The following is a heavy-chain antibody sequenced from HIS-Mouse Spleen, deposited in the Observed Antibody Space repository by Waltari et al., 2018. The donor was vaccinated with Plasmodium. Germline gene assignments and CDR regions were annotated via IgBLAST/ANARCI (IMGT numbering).Heavy chain of an antibody. CDR2: IYYSGST. J-gene: IGHJ4*02. CDR3: ARDRITGTSYFDY. CDR1: GGSRSSSSYY. D-gene: IGHD1-7*01. Sequence: LQLQESGPGLVKPSATLSRTCTVSGGSRSSSSYYWGWTRQPPGKGLGWIGSIYYSGSTYYNPSLKSRVTISVDTSKNQFSLKLSSVTAADTAVYYCARDRITGTSYFDYWGQGTLVTVSS. V-gene: IGHV4-39*07.